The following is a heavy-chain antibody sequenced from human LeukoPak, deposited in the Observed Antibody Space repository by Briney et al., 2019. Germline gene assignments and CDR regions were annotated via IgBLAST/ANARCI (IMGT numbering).Heavy chain of an antibody. J-gene: IGHJ5*02. CDR3: ARVPPPPPYSSSWYGGWFDP. V-gene: IGHV4-39*07. CDR1: GGSISSSSYY. CDR2: IYYSGST. Sequence: SETLSLTCTVSGGSISSSSYYWGWIRQPPGKGLEWIGSIYYSGSTYYNPSLKSRVTISVDTSKNQFSLKLSSVTAADTAVYYCARVPPPPPYSSSWYGGWFDPXXXGTLVTVSS. D-gene: IGHD6-13*01.